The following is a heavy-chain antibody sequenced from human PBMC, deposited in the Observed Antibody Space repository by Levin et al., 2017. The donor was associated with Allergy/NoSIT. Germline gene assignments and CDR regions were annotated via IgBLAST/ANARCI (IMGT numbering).Heavy chain of an antibody. J-gene: IGHJ2*01. CDR1: GSTFSNYG. CDR2: VSSDGSDK. Sequence: GALRLSCTASGSTFSNYGIHWVRQAPGKGLEWVALVSSDGSDKYYADSVKGRFTISRDNSKNTLYLQMNSLRAEDTAVYYCARERSYGSGIYYRSLWYFDLWGRGTLVTVSS. CDR3: ARERSYGSGIYYRSLWYFDL. V-gene: IGHV3-33*01. D-gene: IGHD3-10*01.